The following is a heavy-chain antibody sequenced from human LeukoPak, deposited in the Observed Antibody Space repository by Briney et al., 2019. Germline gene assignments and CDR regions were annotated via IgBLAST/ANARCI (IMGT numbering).Heavy chain of an antibody. D-gene: IGHD3-9*01. V-gene: IGHV3-30*03. Sequence: GGSLRLSCAASGFTFSRYGMHWVRQAPGKGLEWVAVISYDGSNKYYADSVKGRFTISRDNSKNTLYLQMNSLRAEDTAVYYCARGADILTGYGLWVEYYYYMDVWGKGTTVTVSS. CDR2: ISYDGSNK. CDR3: ARGADILTGYGLWVEYYYYMDV. J-gene: IGHJ6*03. CDR1: GFTFSRYG.